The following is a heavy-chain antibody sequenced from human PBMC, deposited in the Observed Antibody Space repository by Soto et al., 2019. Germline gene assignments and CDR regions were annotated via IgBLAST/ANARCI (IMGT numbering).Heavy chain of an antibody. J-gene: IGHJ5*02. CDR3: ARLRSPRLTGYYVGENWFDP. CDR1: GGSISSSNYY. CDR2: IYYSGST. V-gene: IGHV4-39*01. D-gene: IGHD3-9*01. Sequence: PSETLSLTCRVSGGSISSSNYYWGWIRQPPGKGLEWIGNIYYSGSTYYNPSLKSRVTISLDTPKKQFSLKLSSVTAADAAVYYCARLRSPRLTGYYVGENWFDPWGQGTLVTVSS.